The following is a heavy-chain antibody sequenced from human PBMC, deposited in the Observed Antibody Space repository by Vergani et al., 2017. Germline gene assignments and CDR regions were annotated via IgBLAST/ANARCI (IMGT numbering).Heavy chain of an antibody. V-gene: IGHV3-23*04. CDR2: ISARYPST. D-gene: IGHD3-22*01. CDR1: GFSFRGHG. J-gene: IGHJ4*02. Sequence: VHLVESGGGVVQPGRSLTLSCVASGFSFRGHGMHWVRQAPGKGLEWVSAISARYPSTYYADSVKGRFTISRDNSKNMLYLQRNSLRAEDTAVYYCARLSYDTTPYLQGGYDCWGQGTLVSVSS. CDR3: ARLSYDTTPYLQGGYDC.